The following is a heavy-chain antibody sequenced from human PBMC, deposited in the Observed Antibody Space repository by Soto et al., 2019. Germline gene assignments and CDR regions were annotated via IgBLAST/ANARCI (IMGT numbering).Heavy chain of an antibody. CDR3: AKHNVYYDSSGFPDY. CDR1: GGSISSRNYY. J-gene: IGHJ4*02. Sequence: NPSETMSLTCAVSGGSISSRNYYWGWIRQPPGKGLEWIGTIYYSGSTYYSPSLKSRVTMSVDTSRNRFSLKLTSVTAADTAVYYCAKHNVYYDSSGFPDYWGQGYQVTVSS. D-gene: IGHD3-22*01. V-gene: IGHV4-39*01. CDR2: IYYSGST.